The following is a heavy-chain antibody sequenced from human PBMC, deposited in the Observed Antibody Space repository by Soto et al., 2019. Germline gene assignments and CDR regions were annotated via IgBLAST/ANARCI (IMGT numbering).Heavy chain of an antibody. Sequence: QVPVQESGPGLVKPSETLSLTCTVSGGFIGSYHWSWFRLPPGKGLEWIGYAYSNGGTSYNPSLKSRITIPIDASKSQFSLKVNSVTAADTAVYYCARQGFGTIHGLVDVWGQGTTVTVSS. J-gene: IGHJ6*02. CDR3: ARQGFGTIHGLVDV. CDR2: AYSNGGT. D-gene: IGHD3-10*01. V-gene: IGHV4-59*08. CDR1: GGFIGSYH.